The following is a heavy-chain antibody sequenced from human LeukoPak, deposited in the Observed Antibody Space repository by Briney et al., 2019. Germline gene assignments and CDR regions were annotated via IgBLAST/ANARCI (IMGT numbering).Heavy chain of an antibody. CDR3: ANSPPTYYYGSGSSKDY. Sequence: GGSLRLSCAASGFTFSSYGTHWVRQAPGKGLEWVAVIWYDGSNKYYADSVKGRFTISRDNSKNTLYLQMNSLRAEDTAVYYCANSPPTYYYGSGSSKDYWGQGTLVTVSS. J-gene: IGHJ4*02. V-gene: IGHV3-33*06. D-gene: IGHD3-10*01. CDR1: GFTFSSYG. CDR2: IWYDGSNK.